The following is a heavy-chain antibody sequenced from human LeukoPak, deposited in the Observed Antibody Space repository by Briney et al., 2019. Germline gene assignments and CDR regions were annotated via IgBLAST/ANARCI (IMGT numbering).Heavy chain of an antibody. V-gene: IGHV3-7*01. J-gene: IGHJ4*02. CDR2: IKHDGSEK. CDR1: GFTFSSYG. Sequence: GGSLRLSCAASGFTFSSYGMHWVRQAPGKGLEWVANIKHDGSEKYYVDSVKGRFTISRDNAKNSVHLQMNSLRAEDTAVYYCARDAYRDRYFDYWGQGTLVTVSS. D-gene: IGHD4-11*01. CDR3: ARDAYRDRYFDY.